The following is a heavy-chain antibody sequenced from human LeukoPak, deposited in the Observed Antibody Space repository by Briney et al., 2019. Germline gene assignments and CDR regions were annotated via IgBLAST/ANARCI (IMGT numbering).Heavy chain of an antibody. CDR1: GFTFTNAW. CDR3: STLTSRGLSDS. V-gene: IGHV3-15*07. Sequence: PGGSLRLSCAASGFTFTNAWTNWVRQAPGKGLEWVGRIKSKADGETIDYAAPVKGRFTFSRDGSKNMLYLQMNSLKSEDTAVYYCSTLTSRGLSDSWGQGTLATVSS. J-gene: IGHJ4*02. D-gene: IGHD1-20*01. CDR2: IKSKADGETI.